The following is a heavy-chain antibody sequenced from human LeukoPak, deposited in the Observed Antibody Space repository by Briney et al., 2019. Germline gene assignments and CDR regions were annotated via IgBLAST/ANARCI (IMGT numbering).Heavy chain of an antibody. J-gene: IGHJ4*02. CDR1: GFTFSSYS. V-gene: IGHV3-21*01. Sequence: GGSLRLSCAVSGFTFSSYSMNWVRQAPGKGLEWVSSISSSSSYIYYADSVKGRFTISRDNAKNSLYLQMNSLRAEDTAVYYCARVPIAAAGTCFDYWGQGTLVTVSS. CDR3: ARVPIAAAGTCFDY. D-gene: IGHD6-13*01. CDR2: ISSSSSYI.